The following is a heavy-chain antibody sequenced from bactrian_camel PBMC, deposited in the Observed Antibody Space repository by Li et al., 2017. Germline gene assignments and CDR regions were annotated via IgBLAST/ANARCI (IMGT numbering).Heavy chain of an antibody. CDR3: ACSTGRGYYHDLWIGDFGY. V-gene: IGHV3-2*01. CDR1: GFTFSNYY. D-gene: IGHD4*01. CDR2: IISDGGNT. Sequence: HVQLVESGGGLVQPGGSLRLSCAASGFTFSNYYMSWVRQAPGKGLEWVSSIISDGGNTFYVDSVKGRFTISRDNAKNTVYLQMNSLESEDTALYYCACSTGRGYYHDLWIGDFGYWGQGTQVTVS. J-gene: IGHJ6*01.